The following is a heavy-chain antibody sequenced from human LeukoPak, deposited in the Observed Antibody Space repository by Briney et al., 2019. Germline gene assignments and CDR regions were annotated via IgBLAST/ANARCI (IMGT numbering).Heavy chain of an antibody. J-gene: IGHJ4*02. CDR3: ARGPSGYHNT. Sequence: GGSLRLSCAASGFTFSSYAMSWVRQAPGKGLEWVSGISYSGGSTHYADSVKGRFTISRDNSKNTLYLQMNSLRAEDTAVYYCARGPSGYHNTGGQGTLVTVSS. CDR1: GFTFSSYA. V-gene: IGHV3-23*01. D-gene: IGHD5-12*01. CDR2: ISYSGGST.